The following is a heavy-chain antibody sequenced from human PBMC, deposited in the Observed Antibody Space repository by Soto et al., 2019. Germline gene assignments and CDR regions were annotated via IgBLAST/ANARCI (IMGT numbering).Heavy chain of an antibody. CDR1: GFTFDDYS. D-gene: IGHD3-16*01. J-gene: IGHJ3*02. V-gene: IGHV3-9*01. Sequence: GGSLILSCAASGFTFDDYSMHRVRQAPGKGLEWVSGISWNSGSIGYADSVKGRFTISRDNAKNSLYLQMNSLRAEDTALYYCAKEWGPESEGAFDIWGQGTMVTVSS. CDR2: ISWNSGSI. CDR3: AKEWGPESEGAFDI.